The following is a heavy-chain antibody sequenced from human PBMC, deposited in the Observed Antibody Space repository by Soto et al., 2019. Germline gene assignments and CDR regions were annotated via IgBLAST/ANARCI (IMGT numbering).Heavy chain of an antibody. Sequence: EVQLVESGGDLVQPGGSLRLSCAASGFTFSSYWMHWVRQDPEKGLVWVSRINGDGISTSYADSVKGRFTISRDNAKDTLYLLMNSLGAEDMAVYYCARISQGTYCRGGNCYSDYWGQGTLVTVSS. D-gene: IGHD2-15*01. CDR1: GFTFSSYW. CDR2: INGDGIST. J-gene: IGHJ4*02. CDR3: ARISQGTYCRGGNCYSDY. V-gene: IGHV3-74*01.